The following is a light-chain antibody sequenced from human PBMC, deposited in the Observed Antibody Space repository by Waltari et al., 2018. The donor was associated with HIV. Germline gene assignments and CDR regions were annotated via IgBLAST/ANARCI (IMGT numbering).Light chain of an antibody. CDR2: RNG. CDR1: SSNIGSNY. J-gene: IGLJ2*01. Sequence: QSLLTQSPSASGTPGQSVTISCSVSSSNIGSNYVYWYQQLPGTAPKLLIYRNGQRPSGVPDRFSASKSGTSASLDISGLRSEDETDYYCVAWDDTLSGPVFGGGTKLTVL. CDR3: VAWDDTLSGPV. V-gene: IGLV1-47*01.